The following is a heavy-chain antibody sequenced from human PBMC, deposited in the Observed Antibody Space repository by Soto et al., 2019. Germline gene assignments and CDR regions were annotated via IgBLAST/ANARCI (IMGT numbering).Heavy chain of an antibody. CDR2: IWYDGSNK. CDR3: ARDGDTAMVTYYYGMDV. V-gene: IGHV3-33*01. CDR1: GFTFSSYG. J-gene: IGHJ6*02. D-gene: IGHD5-18*01. Sequence: GGSLRLSCAASGFTFSSYGMHWVRQAPGKGLEWVAVIWYDGSNKYYADSVKGRFTISRDNSKNTLYLQMNSLRAEDTAVYYCARDGDTAMVTYYYGMDVWGQGPTFTASS.